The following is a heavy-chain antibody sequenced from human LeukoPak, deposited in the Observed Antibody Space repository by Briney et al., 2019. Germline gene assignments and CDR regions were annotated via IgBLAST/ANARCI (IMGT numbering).Heavy chain of an antibody. CDR1: GYTFTSYY. V-gene: IGHV1-2*02. D-gene: IGHD3-16*01. CDR3: AREGADYYYMDV. J-gene: IGHJ6*03. CDR2: INPNSGGT. Sequence: GASVKVSCKASGYTFTSYYMHWVRQAPGQGLEWMGWINPNSGGTNYAQKFQGRVTMTRDTSISTAYMELTRLRSDDTAVYYCAREGADYYYMDVWGKGTTVTVSS.